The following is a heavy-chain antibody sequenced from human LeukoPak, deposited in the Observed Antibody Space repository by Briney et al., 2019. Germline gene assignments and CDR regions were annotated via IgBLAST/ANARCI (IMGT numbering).Heavy chain of an antibody. Sequence: GGSLRLSCAASGFTFSSYGMHWVRQAPGKGLEWVAVIWYDGSNKYYADSVKGRFTISRDNSKNTLYLQMNSLRAEDTAVYYCARDGGWSHYFDYWGQGTLVTVSS. CDR2: IWYDGSNK. CDR1: GFTFSSYG. J-gene: IGHJ4*02. D-gene: IGHD3-16*01. V-gene: IGHV3-33*01. CDR3: ARDGGWSHYFDY.